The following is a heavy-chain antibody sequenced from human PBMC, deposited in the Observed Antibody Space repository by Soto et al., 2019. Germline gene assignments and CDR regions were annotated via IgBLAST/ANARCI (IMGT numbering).Heavy chain of an antibody. CDR3: ATYYYDSSGYYPL. CDR2: MWSDGSNK. Sequence: QVQLVESGGGVVQPGRSLRLSCAASGFTFSSYGMHWGRQAPGKGLEWVAVMWSDGSNKYYADSVKCRFTISRDNSTNKLYLQMNSLRAEDTAVYYCATYYYDSSGYYPLWGQGTLVTVSS. J-gene: IGHJ4*02. D-gene: IGHD3-22*01. CDR1: GFTFSSYG. V-gene: IGHV3-33*01.